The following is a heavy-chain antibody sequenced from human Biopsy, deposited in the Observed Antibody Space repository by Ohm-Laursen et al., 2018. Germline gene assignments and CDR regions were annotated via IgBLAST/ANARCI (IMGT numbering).Heavy chain of an antibody. D-gene: IGHD3-3*01. Sequence: SDTLSLTCTVSGASLSSHYWSWIRQPPGKGLEWLGYFYGSGNTYYNPSLKSRVTISVDPSKNQFSLKLNAVTAADTAVYYCAKGITVYGVVLPYCLDDWGQGTLVTVSS. CDR2: FYGSGNT. CDR1: GASLSSHY. V-gene: IGHV4-59*11. CDR3: AKGITVYGVVLPYCLDD. J-gene: IGHJ4*02.